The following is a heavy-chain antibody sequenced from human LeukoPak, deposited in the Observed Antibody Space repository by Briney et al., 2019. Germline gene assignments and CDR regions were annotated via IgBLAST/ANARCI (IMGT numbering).Heavy chain of an antibody. CDR3: VRIFTVTTSGDDY. CDR2: ISYDGSNK. Sequence: GGSLRLSCAASGFTFSSYGMHWVRQAPGKGLEWVAVISYDGSNKYYADSVKGRFTISRDNSKNTLYLQMNSLRAEDTAVYYCVRIFTVTTSGDDYWGQGTLVTVSS. CDR1: GFTFSSYG. J-gene: IGHJ4*02. D-gene: IGHD4-17*01. V-gene: IGHV3-30*03.